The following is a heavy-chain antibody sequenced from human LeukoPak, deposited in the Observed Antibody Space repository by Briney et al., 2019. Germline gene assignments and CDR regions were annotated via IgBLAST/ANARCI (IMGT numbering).Heavy chain of an antibody. D-gene: IGHD3-10*01. CDR1: GGSISGSSYY. CDR2: IYYSGST. Sequence: SGTLSLTCTVSGGSISGSSYYWGWIRQPPGTGLEWIGSIYYSGSTYYNPSLKSRVTISVDTSKNQFSLKLSSVTAADTAVYYCARHGVYYGLGSSYGLPNWFDPWGQGTQVTVSS. CDR3: ARHGVYYGLGSSYGLPNWFDP. V-gene: IGHV4-39*01. J-gene: IGHJ5*02.